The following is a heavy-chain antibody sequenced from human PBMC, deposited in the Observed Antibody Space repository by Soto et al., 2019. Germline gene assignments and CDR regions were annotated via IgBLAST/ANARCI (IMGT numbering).Heavy chain of an antibody. J-gene: IGHJ4*02. Sequence: EVQLEESGGGLVQPGGSLRLSCAASGFTFSSYWMTWVRQAPGEGLEWVANIKEDGSEQHQVDSVTGRFTFSRDNAKEVLYLQMNSLRVEETAVYYCARLTAEGAVDQFYHWGEGTMVAVSS. CDR3: ARLTAEGAVDQFYH. CDR2: IKEDGSEQ. V-gene: IGHV3-7*05. D-gene: IGHD3-9*01. CDR1: GFTFSSYW.